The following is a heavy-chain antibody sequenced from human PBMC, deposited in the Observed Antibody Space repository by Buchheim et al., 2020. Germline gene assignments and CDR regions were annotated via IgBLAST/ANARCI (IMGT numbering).Heavy chain of an antibody. D-gene: IGHD5-24*01. Sequence: QVQLVESGGGVVQPGRSLRLSCAASGFTFSSYAMHWVRQAPGKGLEWVAVISYDGSNKYYADSVKGRFTISRDNSKNTLYLQMSSLRAEDTAVYYCARDGERWLQSVAGYWGQGTL. CDR2: ISYDGSNK. CDR1: GFTFSSYA. CDR3: ARDGERWLQSVAGY. V-gene: IGHV3-30*04. J-gene: IGHJ4*02.